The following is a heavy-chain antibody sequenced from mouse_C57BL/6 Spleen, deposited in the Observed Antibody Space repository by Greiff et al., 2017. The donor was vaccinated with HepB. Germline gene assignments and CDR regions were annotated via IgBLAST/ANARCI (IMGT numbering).Heavy chain of an antibody. J-gene: IGHJ2*01. Sequence: VQLQQSGPELVKPGASVKISCKASGYSFTGYYMNWVKQSPEKSLEWIGEINPSTGGTTYNQKFKAKATLTVDKSSSTAYMQLKSLTSEDSAVYYCARFGEGNYFDYWGQGTTLTVSS. CDR2: INPSTGGT. V-gene: IGHV1-42*01. CDR3: ARFGEGNYFDY. CDR1: GYSFTGYY.